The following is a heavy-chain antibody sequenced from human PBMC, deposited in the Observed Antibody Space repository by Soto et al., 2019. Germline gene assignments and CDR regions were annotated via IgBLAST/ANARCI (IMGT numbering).Heavy chain of an antibody. CDR3: ATAYGDGFDFDY. CDR2: IYYSGST. CDR1: GGSISSYY. V-gene: IGHV4-59*01. Sequence: TCTVSGGSISSYYWSWIRQPPGKGLEWIGYIYYSGSTNYNPSLKSRVTISVDTSKNQFSLRLSSVTAADTAVYYCATAYGDGFDFDYWGQGTLVTVSS. J-gene: IGHJ4*02. D-gene: IGHD4-17*01.